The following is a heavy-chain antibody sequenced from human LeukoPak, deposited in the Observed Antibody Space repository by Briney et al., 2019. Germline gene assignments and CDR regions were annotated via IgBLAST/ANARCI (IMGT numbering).Heavy chain of an antibody. V-gene: IGHV1-69*05. Sequence: SVKASCKASGGTFSSYAISWVRQAPGQGLEWMGRIIPIFGTANYAQKFQGRVTITTDESTSTAYMELSSLRSEDTAVYYCASGVAAAGTTEWGQGTLVTVSS. D-gene: IGHD6-13*01. CDR1: GGTFSSYA. CDR3: ASGVAAAGTTE. J-gene: IGHJ4*02. CDR2: IIPIFGTA.